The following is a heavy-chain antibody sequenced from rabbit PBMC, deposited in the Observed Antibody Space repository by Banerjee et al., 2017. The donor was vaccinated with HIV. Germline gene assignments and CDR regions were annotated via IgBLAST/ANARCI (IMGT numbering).Heavy chain of an antibody. V-gene: IGHV1S45*01. D-gene: IGHD6-1*01. J-gene: IGHJ4*01. Sequence: QEQLEESGGGLVQPGGSLTLSCKTSIFDFSSTCMSWVRQAPGKGLEWIASIYSTSGTTYYATWAKGRFTISKTSSTTVTLQMTSLTAADTATYFCASDIYGYGAFDLWGQGTLVTVS. CDR1: IFDFSSTCM. CDR2: IYSTSGTT. CDR3: ASDIYGYGAFDL.